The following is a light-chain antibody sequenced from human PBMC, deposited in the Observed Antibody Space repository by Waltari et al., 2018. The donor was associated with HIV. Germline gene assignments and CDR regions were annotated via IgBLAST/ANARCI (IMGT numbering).Light chain of an antibody. J-gene: IGLJ3*02. Sequence: SYDLTQTPSVSVSPGQTARTTCSGAAFTKQYPYWYQQRSGQAPVLVIYEDSKRPSGIPERCSGSSSGTMVTLTISGAQVEDEADYYCYSTDITSHQRVFGGGTKLTVL. CDR2: EDS. CDR1: AFTKQY. V-gene: IGLV3-10*01. CDR3: YSTDITSHQRV.